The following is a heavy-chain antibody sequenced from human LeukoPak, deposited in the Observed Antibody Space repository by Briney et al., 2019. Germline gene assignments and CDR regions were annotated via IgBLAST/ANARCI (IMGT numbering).Heavy chain of an antibody. D-gene: IGHD1-26*01. CDR2: ISGSGVTT. CDR1: GFTFRSYW. V-gene: IGHV3-23*01. Sequence: GGSLRLSCAVSGFTFRSYWMNWVRQAPGKGLEWVSAISGSGVTTHYAGSVKGRFSISRDNSKNTLYLQMNSLRAEDTALYYCAKKVVVGATSPYSDFQDWGQGTLVTVSS. CDR3: AKKVVVGATSPYSDFQD. J-gene: IGHJ1*01.